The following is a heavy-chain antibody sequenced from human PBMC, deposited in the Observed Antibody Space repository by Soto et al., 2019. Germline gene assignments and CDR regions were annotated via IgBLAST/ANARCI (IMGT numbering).Heavy chain of an antibody. CDR1: GFTFSSYS. CDR3: ARERGYSYGYQHYYFDY. V-gene: IGHV3-48*02. Sequence: GGSLRLSCAASGFTFSSYSMNWVRQAPGKGLEWVSYISSSSSTIYYADSVKGRFTISRDNAKNSLYLQMNSLRDEDTAVYYCARERGYSYGYQHYYFDYWGQGTLVTVS. J-gene: IGHJ4*02. D-gene: IGHD5-18*01. CDR2: ISSSSSTI.